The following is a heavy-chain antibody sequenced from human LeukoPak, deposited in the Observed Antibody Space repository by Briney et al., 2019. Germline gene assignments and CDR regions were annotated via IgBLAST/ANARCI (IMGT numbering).Heavy chain of an antibody. V-gene: IGHV3-74*01. CDR2: INSDGSST. J-gene: IGHJ6*03. CDR1: GFTFSSYW. Sequence: GGSLRLSCAASGFTFSSYWMHWVRQAPGEGLVWVSRINSDGSSTSYADSVKGRFTISRDNAKNTLYLQMNSLRAEDTAVYYCARERTYYYYMDVWGKGTTVTVSS. CDR3: ARERTYYYYMDV.